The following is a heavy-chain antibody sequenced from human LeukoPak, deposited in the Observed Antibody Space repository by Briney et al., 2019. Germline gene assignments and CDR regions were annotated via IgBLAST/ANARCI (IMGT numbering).Heavy chain of an antibody. D-gene: IGHD1-1*01. CDR1: GFTFTNAW. CDR3: ARHDRNYLDY. CDR2: INHSGST. Sequence: GSLRLSCVDSGFTFTNAWMSWVRQAPGKGLEWIGEINHSGSTNYNPSLKSRVTISVDTSKNQFSLKLSSVTAADTAVYYCARHDRNYLDYWGQGTLVTVSS. V-gene: IGHV4-34*01. J-gene: IGHJ4*02.